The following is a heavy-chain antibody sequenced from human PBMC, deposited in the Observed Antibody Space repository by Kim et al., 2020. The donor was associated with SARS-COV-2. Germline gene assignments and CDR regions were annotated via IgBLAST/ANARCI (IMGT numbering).Heavy chain of an antibody. CDR3: ASGADVYRFVY. Sequence: GGSLRLSCAASGFTFSDYYMSWIRQAPGKGLEWVSYISSSSSYTNYADSVKGRFTISRDNAKNSLYLQMNSLRAEDTAVYYCASGADVYRFVYWGQGTLVTVSS. J-gene: IGHJ4*02. V-gene: IGHV3-11*06. CDR1: GFTFSDYY. D-gene: IGHD3-16*02. CDR2: ISSSSSYT.